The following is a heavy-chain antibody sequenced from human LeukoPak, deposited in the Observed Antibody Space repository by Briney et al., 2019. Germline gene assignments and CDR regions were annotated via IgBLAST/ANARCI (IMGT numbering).Heavy chain of an antibody. CDR1: GGSISSSSYY. CDR3: ATWGITIFGVVLLNDAFDI. CDR2: IYYSGST. D-gene: IGHD3-3*01. V-gene: IGHV4-39*07. Sequence: SETLSLTCTVSGGSISSSSYYWGWIRQPPGKGLEWIGSIYYSGSTYYNPSLKSRVTISVDRSKNQFSLKLSSVTAADTAVYYCATWGITIFGVVLLNDAFDIWGQGTMVTVSS. J-gene: IGHJ3*02.